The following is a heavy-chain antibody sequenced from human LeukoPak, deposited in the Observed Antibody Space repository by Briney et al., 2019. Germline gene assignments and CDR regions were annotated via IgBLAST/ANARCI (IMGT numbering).Heavy chain of an antibody. V-gene: IGHV4-61*02. D-gene: IGHD6-6*01. Sequence: SETLSLTCTVSGGSISSGSYYWSWIRQPAGKGLEWIGRIYTSGSTNYNPSLKSRVTISVDTSKNQFSLKLSSVTAADTAVYYCARPRIAARPRGGAFDIWGQGTMVTVSS. CDR3: ARPRIAARPRGGAFDI. CDR2: IYTSGST. J-gene: IGHJ3*02. CDR1: GGSISSGSYY.